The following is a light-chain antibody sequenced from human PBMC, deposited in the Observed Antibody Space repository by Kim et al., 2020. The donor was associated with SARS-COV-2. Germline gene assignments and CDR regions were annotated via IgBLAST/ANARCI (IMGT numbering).Light chain of an antibody. CDR1: QTVSNSY. CDR2: GAS. Sequence: PGERGTLSCRASQTVSNSYLAWYQQKPGQTPRLLIFGASTRATGIPDRFIGSGSGTDFTLTSTRLEPEDSAVYFCQQYGTSPLTFGGGTKVDIK. CDR3: QQYGTSPLT. V-gene: IGKV3-20*01. J-gene: IGKJ4*01.